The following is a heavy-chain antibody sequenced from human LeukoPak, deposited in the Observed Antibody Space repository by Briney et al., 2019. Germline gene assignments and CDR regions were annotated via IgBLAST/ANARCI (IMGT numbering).Heavy chain of an antibody. Sequence: PSETLSLTCTVSGGSISSYYWGWIRQVAGKGLEWIGRIYTSGSTNYNPSLKSRVTMSVDTSKNQFSLKLTSVTAADTAVYYCARSPYSSSWYPFAPWGQGTLVTVSS. CDR1: GGSISSYY. D-gene: IGHD6-13*01. CDR3: ARSPYSSSWYPFAP. V-gene: IGHV4-4*07. CDR2: IYTSGST. J-gene: IGHJ5*02.